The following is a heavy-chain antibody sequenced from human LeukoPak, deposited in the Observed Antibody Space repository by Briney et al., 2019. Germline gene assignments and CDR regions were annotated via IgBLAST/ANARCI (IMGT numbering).Heavy chain of an antibody. Sequence: GRSLRLSCAASGFTFSDYYMSWIRQAPGKGLEWVSYISSSGSTIYYADSVKGRFTISRDNAKNSLYLQMNSLRAEDTAVYYCARGPGITMVRGVISNWFDPWGQGTLVTVSS. CDR1: GFTFSDYY. J-gene: IGHJ5*02. D-gene: IGHD3-10*01. V-gene: IGHV3-11*04. CDR3: ARGPGITMVRGVISNWFDP. CDR2: ISSSGSTI.